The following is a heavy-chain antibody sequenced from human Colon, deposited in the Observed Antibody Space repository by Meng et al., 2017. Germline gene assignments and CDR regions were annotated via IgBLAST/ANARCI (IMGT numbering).Heavy chain of an antibody. D-gene: IGHD5-18*01. CDR1: DGSISSYY. J-gene: IGHJ3*02. CDR3: ARGRVTGVFDI. CDR2: MYYSGST. Sequence: SETLSLTCTVSDGSISSYYWSWIRQPPGKGLEWIGYMYYSGSTKYNPSLKSRGTISVDTSKNQFSLQLRSVTAADTAVYYCARGRVTGVFDIWGQGTMVTVSS. V-gene: IGHV4-59*01.